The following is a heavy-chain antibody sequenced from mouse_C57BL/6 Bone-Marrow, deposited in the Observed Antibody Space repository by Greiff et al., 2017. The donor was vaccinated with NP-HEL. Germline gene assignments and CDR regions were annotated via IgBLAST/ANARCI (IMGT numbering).Heavy chain of an antibody. J-gene: IGHJ4*01. CDR1: GFTFSSYA. CDR2: ISDGGSYT. Sequence: EVKVVESGGGLVKPGGSLKLSCAASGFTFSSYAMSWVRQTPEKRLEWVATISDGGSYTYYPDNVKGRFTISRDNAKNNLYLQMSHLKSEDTAMYYCARDKNSHYYAMDYWGQGTSVTVSS. V-gene: IGHV5-4*01. CDR3: ARDKNSHYYAMDY.